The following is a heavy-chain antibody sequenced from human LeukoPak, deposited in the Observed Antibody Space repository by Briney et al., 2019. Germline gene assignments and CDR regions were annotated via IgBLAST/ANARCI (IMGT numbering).Heavy chain of an antibody. D-gene: IGHD4-11*01. Sequence: ASVKVSCKASGYTFTGYYMHWVRQAPGQGLEWMGWINPNSGGTNYAQKFQGRVTMTRDTSISTAYMELSRLRSDDTAVYYCARDRLSHDYIPGPDYYYYYYMDVWGKGTTVTVSS. CDR3: ARDRLSHDYIPGPDYYYYYYMDV. J-gene: IGHJ6*03. CDR2: INPNSGGT. CDR1: GYTFTGYY. V-gene: IGHV1-2*02.